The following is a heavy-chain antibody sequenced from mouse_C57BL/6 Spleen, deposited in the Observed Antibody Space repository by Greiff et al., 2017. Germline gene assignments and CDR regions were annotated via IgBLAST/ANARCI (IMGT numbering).Heavy chain of an antibody. Sequence: QVQLQQPGTELVKPGASVKLSCKASGYTFTSYWMHWVKQRPGQGLEWIGNVNPSNGGTNYYEKFKSKATLTVDKSSSTAYMQLSSLTSEDSAVYYCCYYYGSGYVWFAYWGQGTLVTVSA. CDR2: VNPSNGGT. CDR1: GYTFTSYW. V-gene: IGHV1-53*01. D-gene: IGHD1-1*01. CDR3: CYYYGSGYVWFAY. J-gene: IGHJ3*01.